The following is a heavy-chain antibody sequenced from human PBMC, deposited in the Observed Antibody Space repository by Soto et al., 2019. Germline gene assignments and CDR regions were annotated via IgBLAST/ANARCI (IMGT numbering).Heavy chain of an antibody. Sequence: SETLSLTCTVSGGSISSYYWSWIRQPPGKGLEWIGYIYYSGSTNYNPSLKSRVTISVDTSKNQFSLKLSSVTAADTAVYYCARGAGSYGMDVWGQGTTVTV. D-gene: IGHD1-26*01. V-gene: IGHV4-59*01. CDR1: GGSISSYY. CDR3: ARGAGSYGMDV. J-gene: IGHJ6*02. CDR2: IYYSGST.